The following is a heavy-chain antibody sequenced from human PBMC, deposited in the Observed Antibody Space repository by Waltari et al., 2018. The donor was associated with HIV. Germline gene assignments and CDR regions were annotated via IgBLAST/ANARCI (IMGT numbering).Heavy chain of an antibody. Sequence: QVQLVESGGGVVPPGTSLTLSCVTSGFSFSDHAMHWVRQPPGKGLEWVASVIYDGSNEDYADSVTGRFTVSRDNSKNTLYLQMDSLRPEDTAVYYCATNSGSYRQGWFDPWGQGTQVTVSS. J-gene: IGHJ5*02. CDR3: ATNSGSYRQGWFDP. CDR1: GFSFSDHA. D-gene: IGHD1-26*01. V-gene: IGHV3-30*01. CDR2: VIYDGSNE.